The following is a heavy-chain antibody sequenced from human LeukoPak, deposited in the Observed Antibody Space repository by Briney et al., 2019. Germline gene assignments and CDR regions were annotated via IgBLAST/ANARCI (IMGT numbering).Heavy chain of an antibody. CDR1: GGTFNIYA. CDR2: IIPIFGTA. CDR3: ARDYYDSSGYYYFDY. J-gene: IGHJ4*02. D-gene: IGHD3-22*01. V-gene: IGHV1-69*05. Sequence: SGKVSFKASGGTFNIYAISWVRQGPGQGLGLVGGIIPIFGTANYEQKFQGRVTITTDESTSTAYMELSSLRSEDTAVYYCARDYYDSSGYYYFDYWGQGTLVTVSS.